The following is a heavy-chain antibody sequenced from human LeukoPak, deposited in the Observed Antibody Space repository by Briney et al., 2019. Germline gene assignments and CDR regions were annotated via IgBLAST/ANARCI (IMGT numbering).Heavy chain of an antibody. V-gene: IGHV1-24*01. CDR1: GYTLTELS. Sequence: ASVKVSCKVSGYTLTELSMHWVRQAPGKGLEWMGGFDPEDGETIYAQKFQGRVTMTEDTSTDTAYMELSSLRSEDTAVYYCATRARLQGVIVPFDYWGQGTLVTVSS. J-gene: IGHJ4*02. CDR3: ATRARLQGVIVPFDY. D-gene: IGHD3-10*01. CDR2: FDPEDGET.